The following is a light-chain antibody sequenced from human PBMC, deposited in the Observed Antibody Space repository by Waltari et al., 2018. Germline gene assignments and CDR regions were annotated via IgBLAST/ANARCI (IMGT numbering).Light chain of an antibody. V-gene: IGLV1-47*01. CDR3: ATWDDSLSAWV. CDR2: RNN. CDR1: SSNIGSTY. Sequence: QSVLTQPPSASGTPGQRVTVSCSGSSSNIGSTYVYWYQQLPGTAPRLLIYRNNKRHAGVPDRFSGSKSGTSASLAISGLRSEDEADYYCATWDDSLSAWVFGGGTKLTVL. J-gene: IGLJ3*02.